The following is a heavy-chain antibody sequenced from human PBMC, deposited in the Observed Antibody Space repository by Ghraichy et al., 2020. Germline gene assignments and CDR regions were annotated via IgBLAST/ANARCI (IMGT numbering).Heavy chain of an antibody. CDR2: ISGSGGST. Sequence: GGSLRLSCAASGFTFSSYAMSWVRQAPGKGLEWVSAISGSGGSTYYADSVKGRFTISRDNSKNTLYLQMNSLRAEDTAVYYCAKQSEASGSYYRDGYFDYWGQGTLVTVSS. J-gene: IGHJ4*02. V-gene: IGHV3-23*01. CDR1: GFTFSSYA. D-gene: IGHD1-26*01. CDR3: AKQSEASGSYYRDGYFDY.